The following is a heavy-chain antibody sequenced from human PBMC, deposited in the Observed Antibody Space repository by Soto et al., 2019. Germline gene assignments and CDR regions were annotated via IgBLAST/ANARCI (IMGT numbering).Heavy chain of an antibody. J-gene: IGHJ6*02. D-gene: IGHD4-17*01. Sequence: QVQLVESGGGVVQPGRSLRLSCAASGFTFSSYGMHWVRQAPGKGLEWVAVIWYDGSNKYYADSVKGRFTISRDNSKNTLYLQMNRLRAEDTAVYYCARERATVTTVYYYYGMDVWGQGTTVTVSS. CDR2: IWYDGSNK. V-gene: IGHV3-33*01. CDR1: GFTFSSYG. CDR3: ARERATVTTVYYYYGMDV.